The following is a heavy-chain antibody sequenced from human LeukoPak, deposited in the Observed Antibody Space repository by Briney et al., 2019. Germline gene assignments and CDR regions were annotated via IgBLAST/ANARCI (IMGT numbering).Heavy chain of an antibody. CDR3: ARDGITMVRGVITTTYFDY. CDR1: GFTVSSNY. V-gene: IGHV3-53*01. Sequence: GGSLRLSCAASGFTVSSNYMSWVRQAPGKGLEWVSVIYIGGSTYYADSVKGRFTISRDNSKNTLYLQLNSLRAEDTAVYYCARDGITMVRGVITTTYFDYWGPGTLVTVSS. J-gene: IGHJ4*02. D-gene: IGHD3-10*01. CDR2: IYIGGST.